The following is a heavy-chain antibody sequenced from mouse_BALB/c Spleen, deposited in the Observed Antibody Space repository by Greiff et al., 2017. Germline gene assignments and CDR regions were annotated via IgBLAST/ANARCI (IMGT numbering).Heavy chain of an antibody. V-gene: IGHV3-2*02. CDR1: GYSITSDYA. D-gene: IGHD2-1*01. J-gene: IGHJ4*01. CDR3: ARRGGNYPYYYAMDY. Sequence: EVKLVESGPGLVKPSQSLSLTCTVTGYSITSDYAWNWIRQFPGNKLEWMGYISYSGSTSYNPSLKSRISITRDTSKNQFFLQLNSVTTEDTATYYCARRGGNYPYYYAMDYWGQGTSVTVSS. CDR2: ISYSGST.